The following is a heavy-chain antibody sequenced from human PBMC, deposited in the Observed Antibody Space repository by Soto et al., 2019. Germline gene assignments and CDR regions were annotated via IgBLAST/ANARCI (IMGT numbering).Heavy chain of an antibody. J-gene: IGHJ6*01. Sequence: GPVKVSWEASVYIFPISDINWVRQATGQGLEWMGWMNPNSGNTGYAQKFQGRVTMTRNTSISTAYMELSSLRSEDTAVYYCARGGGHGDYVSYYYYGMDVWGQGTTVTVSS. V-gene: IGHV1-8*01. CDR1: VYIFPISD. D-gene: IGHD4-17*01. CDR3: ARGGGHGDYVSYYYYGMDV. CDR2: MNPNSGNT.